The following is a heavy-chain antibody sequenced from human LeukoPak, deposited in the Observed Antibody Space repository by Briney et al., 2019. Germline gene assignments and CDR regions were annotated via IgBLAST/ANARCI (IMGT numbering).Heavy chain of an antibody. Sequence: ASVKVSCKASGYTFTGYYMHWVRQAPGQGLEWMGWINPNSGDTNYAQKSQGRVTMTRDTSISTAYMELSRLRSDDTAVYYCAKGYSSGWYHDYWGQGTLVTVSS. D-gene: IGHD6-19*01. V-gene: IGHV1-2*02. J-gene: IGHJ4*02. CDR2: INPNSGDT. CDR1: GYTFTGYY. CDR3: AKGYSSGWYHDY.